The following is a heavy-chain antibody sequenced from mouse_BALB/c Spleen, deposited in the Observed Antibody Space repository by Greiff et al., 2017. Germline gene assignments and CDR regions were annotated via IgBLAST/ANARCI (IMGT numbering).Heavy chain of an antibody. Sequence: VKLMESGPGLVQPSQSLSITCTVSGFSLTSYGVHWVRQSPGKGLEWLGVIWSGGSTDYNAAFISRLSISKDNSKRQVFFKMNSLQANDTAIYYCARTMITDYYAMDYWGQGTSGTVSS. CDR2: IWSGGST. V-gene: IGHV2-2*02. D-gene: IGHD2-4*01. J-gene: IGHJ4*01. CDR3: ARTMITDYYAMDY. CDR1: GFSLTSYG.